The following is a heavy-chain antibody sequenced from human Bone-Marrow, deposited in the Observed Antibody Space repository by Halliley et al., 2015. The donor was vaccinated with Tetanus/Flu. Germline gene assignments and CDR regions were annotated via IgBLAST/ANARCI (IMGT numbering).Heavy chain of an antibody. V-gene: IGHV3-30*03. J-gene: IGHJ1*01. CDR3: AGTRGGSYCSGGDCYADEFFQH. Sequence: RYYADAVKGRFPISRDNSKNTLYLQMNSLRSEDTAIYYCAGTRGGSYCSGGDCYADEFFQHWGQGTLVTVSS. D-gene: IGHD2-15*01. CDR2: R.